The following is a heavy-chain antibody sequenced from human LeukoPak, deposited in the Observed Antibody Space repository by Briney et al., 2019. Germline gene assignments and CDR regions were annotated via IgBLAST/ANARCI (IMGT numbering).Heavy chain of an antibody. CDR3: ARELPREVTLDY. V-gene: IGHV3-74*01. D-gene: IGHD2-21*02. CDR2: INTDGSNT. J-gene: IGHJ4*02. CDR1: GFTFISYG. Sequence: GGSLRLSCAASGFTFISYGMQWVRQAPGKGLVWVSRINTDGSNTSYADSVKGRFPISIDNAKNTLYLQMNSLRAEDTGVYYCARELPREVTLDYWGQGTLVTVSS.